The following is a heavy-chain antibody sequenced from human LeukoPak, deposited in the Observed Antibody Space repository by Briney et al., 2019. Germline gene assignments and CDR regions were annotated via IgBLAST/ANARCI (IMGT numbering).Heavy chain of an antibody. CDR1: GLTFNNYA. D-gene: IGHD5-24*01. CDR3: ARGRDGYNFDY. Sequence: GGSLRLSCAVSGLTFNNYAMSWVRQAPGKGLEWVSAISKSGDHTYYADSVKGRFTISRDNSKNTLYLQMNSLRAEDTAVYYCARGRDGYNFDYWGQGTLVTVSS. CDR2: ISKSGDHT. J-gene: IGHJ4*02. V-gene: IGHV3-23*01.